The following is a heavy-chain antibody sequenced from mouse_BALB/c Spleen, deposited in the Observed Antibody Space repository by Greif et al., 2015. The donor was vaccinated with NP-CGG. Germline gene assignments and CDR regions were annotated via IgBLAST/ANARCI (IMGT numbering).Heavy chain of an antibody. J-gene: IGHJ3*01. CDR3: ARFGGGDWFAY. V-gene: IGHV14-3*02. D-gene: IGHD1-1*02. Sequence: EVKLVESGAELVKPGASVKLSCTASGFNIKDTYMHWVKQRPEQGLEWIGRIDPANGNTKYDPKFQGKATITADTSSNTAYLQLSSLTSEDTAVYYCARFGGGDWFAYWGQGTLVTVSA. CDR2: IDPANGNT. CDR1: GFNIKDTY.